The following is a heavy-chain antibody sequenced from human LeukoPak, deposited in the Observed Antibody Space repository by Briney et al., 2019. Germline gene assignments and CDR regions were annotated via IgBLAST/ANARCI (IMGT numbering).Heavy chain of an antibody. J-gene: IGHJ4*02. CDR2: ISGSGGST. CDR1: GFTFSSYA. D-gene: IGHD2-2*01. Sequence: GGSMRLSCAAYGFTFSSYAMSWVRQAPGKGLEWVSAISGSGGSTYYADSVKGRFTISRDNSKNTLYLQMNSLRAEDTAVYYCAKDEGIVVVPATIDYWGQGTLVTVSS. V-gene: IGHV3-23*01. CDR3: AKDEGIVVVPATIDY.